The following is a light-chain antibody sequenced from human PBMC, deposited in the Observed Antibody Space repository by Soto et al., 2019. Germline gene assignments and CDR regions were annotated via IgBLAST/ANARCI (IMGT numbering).Light chain of an antibody. CDR2: EVR. V-gene: IGLV2-14*01. Sequence: QSALTQPASVSGSAGQSITISCSGTMRDVGAYNLVSWYQQHPGTSTKLIIYEVRNRPSGISSRFSSSRSGNTASLTISGLQPEDERDYYCSAYTARSTLVFGGGTKLTV. CDR1: MRDVGAYNL. CDR3: SAYTARSTLV. J-gene: IGLJ3*02.